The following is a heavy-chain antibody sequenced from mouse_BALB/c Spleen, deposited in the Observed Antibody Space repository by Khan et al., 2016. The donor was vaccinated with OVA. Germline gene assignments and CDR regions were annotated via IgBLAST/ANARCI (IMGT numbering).Heavy chain of an antibody. CDR1: GYTFTSYT. CDR2: IHPNSGDT. V-gene: IGHV1-4*01. J-gene: IGHJ4*01. CDR3: ASSLSYFCITTALDY. Sequence: QVRLQQSGTELARPGASVKMSCKASGYTFTSYTIHWVKQRPGQGLEWIGYIHPNSGDTTYNQKVKGKATLTADKSSSTAYMQLSSLTSEDYAVSSSASSLSYFCITTALDYCPHGTSVTFSS. D-gene: IGHD1-1*01.